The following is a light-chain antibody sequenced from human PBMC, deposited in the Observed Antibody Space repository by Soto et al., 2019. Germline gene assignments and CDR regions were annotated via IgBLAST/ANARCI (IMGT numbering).Light chain of an antibody. J-gene: IGKJ1*01. CDR3: QQYYSAWT. CDR2: WAS. V-gene: IGKV4-1*01. CDR1: QSVLYSSNSKNY. Sequence: DIVMTQSPDSLAVSLGERATINCKSSQSVLYSSNSKNYLAWYQQKPGQPPKLLISWASTRESGVPDRFSGSGSGTDFTLTIGSLQAEDVAVYYCQQYYSAWTFGQGTKVEIK.